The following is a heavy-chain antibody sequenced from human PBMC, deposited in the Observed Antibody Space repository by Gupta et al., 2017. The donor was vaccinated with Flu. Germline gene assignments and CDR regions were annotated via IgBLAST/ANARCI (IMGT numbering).Heavy chain of an antibody. Sequence: GSWVRQPPGKGLEWIGEIYHSGSTNYNPSLKSRVTISVDKSKNQFSLKLSSVTAADTAVYYCARDRVLRGSGGYTEYLDYWGQGTLVTVSS. V-gene: IGHV4-4*02. CDR2: IYHSGST. CDR3: ARDRVLRGSGGYTEYLDY. D-gene: IGHD3-10*01. J-gene: IGHJ4*02.